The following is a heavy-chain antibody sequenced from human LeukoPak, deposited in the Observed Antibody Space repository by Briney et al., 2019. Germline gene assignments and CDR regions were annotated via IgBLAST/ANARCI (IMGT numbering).Heavy chain of an antibody. V-gene: IGHV5-51*01. CDR1: GYSFSNYW. D-gene: IGHD3-22*01. Sequence: GESLKISCKTSGYSFSNYWIGWVRQMPGKGLDYMGIIYPGDSDTRYSPSFQGQITISADRSINTAYLQWSSLKASDTAMYYCARLAYDSSGYYYYFDYWGQGTLVTVSS. CDR2: IYPGDSDT. CDR3: ARLAYDSSGYYYYFDY. J-gene: IGHJ4*02.